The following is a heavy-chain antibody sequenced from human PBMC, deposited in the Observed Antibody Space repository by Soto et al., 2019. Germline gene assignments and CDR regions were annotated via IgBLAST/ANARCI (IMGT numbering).Heavy chain of an antibody. D-gene: IGHD2-15*01. Sequence: GGSLRLSCAASGFTVSSNYMSWVRQAPGKGLEWVSLVYSGGSTYYADSVKGRFTISRDNSKNTLYLQMNSLRAEDTAVYYCAGDGRYCSGGSCYYYYYYMDAWGKGATVTVSS. CDR3: AGDGRYCSGGSCYYYYYYMDA. CDR1: GFTVSSNY. J-gene: IGHJ6*03. CDR2: VYSGGST. V-gene: IGHV3-66*01.